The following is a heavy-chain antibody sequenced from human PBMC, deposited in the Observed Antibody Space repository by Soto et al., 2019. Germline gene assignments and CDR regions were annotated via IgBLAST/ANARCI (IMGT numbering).Heavy chain of an antibody. Sequence: PGGSLRLSCAASGFSFSDYEMNWVRQAPGKGLEWIAHLRFSGSTIYYADSVKGRFSISRDNSKNFLYLQMSGLRADDSAVYYCTRGAGFFYGVDVWGLGTTGTVSS. CDR3: TRGAGFFYGVDV. CDR1: GFSFSDYE. D-gene: IGHD3-10*01. J-gene: IGHJ6*02. CDR2: LRFSGSTI. V-gene: IGHV3-48*03.